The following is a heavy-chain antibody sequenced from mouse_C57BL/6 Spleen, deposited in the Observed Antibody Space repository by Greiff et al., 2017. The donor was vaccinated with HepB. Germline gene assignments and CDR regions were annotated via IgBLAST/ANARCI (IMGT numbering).Heavy chain of an antibody. D-gene: IGHD2-5*01. CDR1: GYTFTSYW. V-gene: IGHV1S81*02. CDR2: TNPTNGRP. CDR3: ARNKKIVSTYFDY. Sequence: VQLQQSGAELVKAGASVKMSCKASGYTFTSYWMHWVKQRLGQGLEWFAETNPTNGRPYYNEKFKSKATLTVDKTSSTAYMLLSGPTFEDSAVYYCARNKKIVSTYFDYWGQGTTLTVSS. J-gene: IGHJ2*01.